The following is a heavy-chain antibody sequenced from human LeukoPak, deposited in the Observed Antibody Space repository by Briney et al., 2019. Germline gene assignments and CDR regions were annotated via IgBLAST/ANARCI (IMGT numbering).Heavy chain of an antibody. Sequence: ASVKVSCKASGYTFTSYDINWVRQATGQGLERMGWMNPNSGNTGYAQKFQGRVTMTRNTSISTAYMELSSLRSEDTAVYYCARGAFKGFPTYYYDSSGSIDYWGQGTLVTVSS. D-gene: IGHD3-22*01. CDR1: GYTFTSYD. CDR3: ARGAFKGFPTYYYDSSGSIDY. J-gene: IGHJ4*02. V-gene: IGHV1-8*01. CDR2: MNPNSGNT.